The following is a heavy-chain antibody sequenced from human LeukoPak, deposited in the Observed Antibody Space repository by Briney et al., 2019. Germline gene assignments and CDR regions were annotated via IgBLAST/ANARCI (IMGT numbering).Heavy chain of an antibody. V-gene: IGHV4-34*01. CDR1: GGSFSGYY. CDR3: ARDIDDYGGNPMDY. CDR2: INHSGST. D-gene: IGHD4-23*01. Sequence: PSETLSLTCAVYGGSFSGYYWSWIRQPPGKGLEWIGEINHSGSTYYNPSLKSRVTISVDTSKNQFSLKLSSVTAADTAVYYCARDIDDYGGNPMDYWGQGTLVTVSS. J-gene: IGHJ4*02.